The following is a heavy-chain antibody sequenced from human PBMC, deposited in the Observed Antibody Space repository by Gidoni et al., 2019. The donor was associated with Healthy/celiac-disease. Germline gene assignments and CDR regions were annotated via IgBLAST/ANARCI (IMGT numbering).Heavy chain of an antibody. CDR2: ISYDGSNK. D-gene: IGHD3-10*01. J-gene: IGHJ4*02. CDR3: ARDWEDYGSGSQGLDY. V-gene: IGHV3-30-3*01. Sequence: QVQLVESGGGVVQPGRSLRLSCAASGFTFSSYARHWVRQAPGKGLEWVAFISYDGSNKYYADSVKGRFTISRDNSKNTLYLQMNSLRAEDTAVYYCARDWEDYGSGSQGLDYWGQGTLVTVSS. CDR1: GFTFSSYA.